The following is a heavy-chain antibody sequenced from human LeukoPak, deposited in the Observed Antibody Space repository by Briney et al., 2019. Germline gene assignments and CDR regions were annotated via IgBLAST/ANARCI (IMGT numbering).Heavy chain of an antibody. Sequence: AGSLRLSCAVSGFIFSSYAMSWVRQAPGKGLQWISAISGSGGSTYYADSVKGRFTISRDNSKNTLYLQMNSLRAEDTAVYYCAKGPYQLPLDSWGQGTLVTVSS. D-gene: IGHD2-2*01. V-gene: IGHV3-23*01. CDR3: AKGPYQLPLDS. CDR1: GFIFSSYA. J-gene: IGHJ4*02. CDR2: ISGSGGST.